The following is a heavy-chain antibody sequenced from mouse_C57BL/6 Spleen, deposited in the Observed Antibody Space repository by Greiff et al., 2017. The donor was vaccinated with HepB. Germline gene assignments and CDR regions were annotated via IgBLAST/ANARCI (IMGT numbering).Heavy chain of an antibody. V-gene: IGHV1-80*01. CDR2: IYPGDGDT. CDR3: ARSGSSYGDYLDY. Sequence: VQLQQSGAELVKPGASVKISCKASGYAFSSYWMNWVKQRPGKGLEWIGQIYPGDGDTNYNGKFKGKATLTADKSSSTAYMQLSSLTSEDSAVYFCARSGSSYGDYLDYWGQGTTLTVSS. D-gene: IGHD1-1*01. J-gene: IGHJ2*01. CDR1: GYAFSSYW.